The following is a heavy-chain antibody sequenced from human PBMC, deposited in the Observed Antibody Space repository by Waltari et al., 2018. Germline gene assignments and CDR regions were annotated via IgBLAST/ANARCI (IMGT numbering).Heavy chain of an antibody. J-gene: IGHJ4*02. CDR3: ARRPCRDGNCYMDH. CDR2: ITNMGGST. D-gene: IGHD2-15*01. V-gene: IGHV3-23*01. Sequence: EVQLLESGGGLVQPGGSLRLSCAASGFTFSSDDMNWVRQAPGKGLWWVSCITNMGGSTDHADSLNGRFTISRDNSKNMLYLQMNSLRAEDTAVYYCARRPCRDGNCYMDHWGQGTLVTVSS. CDR1: GFTFSSDD.